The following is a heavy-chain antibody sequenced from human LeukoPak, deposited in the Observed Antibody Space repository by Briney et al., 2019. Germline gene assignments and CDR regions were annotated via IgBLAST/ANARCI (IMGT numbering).Heavy chain of an antibody. CDR2: IYYSGST. V-gene: IGHV4-59*01. D-gene: IGHD4-17*01. CDR3: ARVRRDYGDYLIDY. CDR1: GGSISSYY. Sequence: SETLSLTCTVSGGSISSYYWSWIRQPPGKGLEWIGYIYYSGSTNYNPSLKSRVTISVDTSKNQFSLKLSSVTAADTAVYYCARVRRDYGDYLIDYWGQGTLVTVFS. J-gene: IGHJ4*02.